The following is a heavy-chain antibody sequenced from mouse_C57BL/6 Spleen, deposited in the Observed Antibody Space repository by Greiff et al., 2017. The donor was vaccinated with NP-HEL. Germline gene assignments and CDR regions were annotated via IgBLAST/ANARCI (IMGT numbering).Heavy chain of an antibody. CDR1: GYAFSSSW. CDR2: IYPGDGDT. CDR3: AREDWFDY. J-gene: IGHJ2*01. V-gene: IGHV1-82*01. Sequence: QVQLKESGPELVKPGASVKISCKASGYAFSSSWMNWVKQRPGKGLEWIGRIYPGDGDTNYNGKFKGKATLTADKSSSTAYMQLSSLTSEDSAVYFCAREDWFDYWGQGTTLTVSS. D-gene: IGHD4-1*01.